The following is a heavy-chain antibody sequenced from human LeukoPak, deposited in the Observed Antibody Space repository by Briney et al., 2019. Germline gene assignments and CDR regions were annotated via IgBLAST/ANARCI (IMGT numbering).Heavy chain of an antibody. CDR2: IYQSGGT. D-gene: IGHD2-8*01. Sequence: PSETLSLTCAVSTDSITSNWWSWVRQPPGKGLEWIGEIYQSGGTNYNPSLKSRVTILVDTSKNQFSLKLSSVTAADTAVYYCARVPFDTNSYYYYFGMDVWGQGTTVTVSS. J-gene: IGHJ6*02. CDR1: TDSITSNW. V-gene: IGHV4-4*02. CDR3: ARVPFDTNSYYYYFGMDV.